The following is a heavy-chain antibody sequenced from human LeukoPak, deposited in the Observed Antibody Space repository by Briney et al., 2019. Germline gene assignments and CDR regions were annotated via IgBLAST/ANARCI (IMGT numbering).Heavy chain of an antibody. CDR2: IKPDGSEK. CDR1: GLIFSKYW. Sequence: QTGGSLRLSCAASGLIFSKYWMTWVRQAPGKGLEWVASIKPDGSEKYYVDSVKGRFTISRDNAKNSLYLQMNSLRAEDTAVYYCARDWGSTGTVFDYWGQGTLVTVSS. J-gene: IGHJ4*02. CDR3: ARDWGSTGTVFDY. V-gene: IGHV3-7*01. D-gene: IGHD1-1*01.